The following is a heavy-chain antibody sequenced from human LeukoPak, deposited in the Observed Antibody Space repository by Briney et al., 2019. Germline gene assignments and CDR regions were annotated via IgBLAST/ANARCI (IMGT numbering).Heavy chain of an antibody. CDR1: GFSFDDYG. CDR3: AKALRFTSRHGFDY. CDR2: IKWNGGST. J-gene: IGHJ4*02. D-gene: IGHD2-2*01. Sequence: GGSLRLSCATSGFSFDDYGMSWVRHAPGKGLEWVSGIKWNGGSTGYADSVKGRFTISRDNAKNSLFLQMNSLRAEDTAVYYCAKALRFTSRHGFDYWGQGTLVTVSS. V-gene: IGHV3-20*04.